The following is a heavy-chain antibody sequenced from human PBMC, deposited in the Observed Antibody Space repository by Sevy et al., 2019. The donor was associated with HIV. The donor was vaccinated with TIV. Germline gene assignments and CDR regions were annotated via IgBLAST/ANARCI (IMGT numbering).Heavy chain of an antibody. CDR3: ARDQTYDFWSGYPDAFDI. CDR2: ISSSSSYI. Sequence: GGSLRLSCAASGFTFSSYSRNWVRQAPGKGLEWVSSISSSSSYIYYPDSVKGRFTISRDNAKNSLYLQMNSLRAEDTAVYYCARDQTYDFWSGYPDAFDIWGQGTMVTVSS. J-gene: IGHJ3*02. CDR1: GFTFSSYS. D-gene: IGHD3-3*01. V-gene: IGHV3-21*01.